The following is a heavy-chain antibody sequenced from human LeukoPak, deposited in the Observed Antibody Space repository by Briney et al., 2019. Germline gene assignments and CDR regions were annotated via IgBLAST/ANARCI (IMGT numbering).Heavy chain of an antibody. CDR2: ISSSGSTI. J-gene: IGHJ4*02. Sequence: GGSLRLSCAASGFTFSDYYMSWIRQAPGKGLEWVSYISSSGSTIYYADSVKGRFTISRDNAKNSLYLQMNSLRAEDTAVYYCARDRLCSGGSCYFPLVDYWGQGTLVTVSS. D-gene: IGHD2-15*01. CDR3: ARDRLCSGGSCYFPLVDY. CDR1: GFTFSDYY. V-gene: IGHV3-11*01.